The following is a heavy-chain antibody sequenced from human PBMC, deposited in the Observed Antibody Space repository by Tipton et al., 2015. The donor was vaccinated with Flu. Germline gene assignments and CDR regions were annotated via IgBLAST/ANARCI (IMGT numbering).Heavy chain of an antibody. CDR1: GGSISSHH. J-gene: IGHJ4*02. Sequence: TLSLTCTVSGGSISSHHWSWIRQSPGKGLEWIAYISSSGTTNYNPSLKSRVTMSVDTSKNQFSLKLSSVTAADTAVYYCAREEAVDHFGSAIHYWGQGTQVTVSS. V-gene: IGHV4-59*11. CDR3: AREEAVDHFGSAIHY. CDR2: ISSSGTT. D-gene: IGHD3-10*01.